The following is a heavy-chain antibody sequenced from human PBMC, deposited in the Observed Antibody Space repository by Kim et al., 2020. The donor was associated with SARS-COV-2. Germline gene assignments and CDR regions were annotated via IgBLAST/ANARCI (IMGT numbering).Heavy chain of an antibody. J-gene: IGHJ4*02. CDR3: ARDLYGDYGMRELQYFDY. CDR1: GFTFSSYW. V-gene: IGHV3-7*03. D-gene: IGHD4-17*01. CDR2: IKQDGSEK. Sequence: GGSLRLSCAASGFTFSSYWMSWVRQAPGKGLEWVANIKQDGSEKYYVDSVKGRFTISRDNAKNSLYLQMNSLRAEDTAVYYCARDLYGDYGMRELQYFDYWGQGTLVTVSS.